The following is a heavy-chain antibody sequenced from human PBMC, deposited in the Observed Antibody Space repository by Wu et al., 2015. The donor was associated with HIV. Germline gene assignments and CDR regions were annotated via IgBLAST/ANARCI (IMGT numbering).Heavy chain of an antibody. Sequence: QVQLVQSGAEVKKPGASVKVSCKASGYTFTGYYMHWVRQAPGQGLEWMGWINPNSGGTNYAQKFQGRVTMTRDTSISTAYMELSRLRSDDTAVYYCARVSCSGGSCYYGRAFDIWGQGTMVTVSS. CDR1: GYTFTGYY. V-gene: IGHV1-2*02. CDR2: INPNSGGT. CDR3: ARVSCSGGSCYYGRAFDI. D-gene: IGHD2-15*01. J-gene: IGHJ3*02.